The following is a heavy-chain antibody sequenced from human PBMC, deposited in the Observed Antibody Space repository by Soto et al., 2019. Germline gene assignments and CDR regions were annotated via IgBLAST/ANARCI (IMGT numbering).Heavy chain of an antibody. V-gene: IGHV3-49*05. CDR3: TRVALAARPTEKSFDY. D-gene: IGHD6-6*01. CDR2: IRSKAYGGTT. J-gene: IGHJ4*02. CDR1: GFTFGDYA. Sequence: NPGGSLRLSCTASGFTFGDYAMSWFRQAPGKGLEWVGFIRSKAYGGTTEYAASVKGRFTISRDDSKSIAYLQMNSLKTEDTAVYYCTRVALAARPTEKSFDYWGQGTLVTVSS.